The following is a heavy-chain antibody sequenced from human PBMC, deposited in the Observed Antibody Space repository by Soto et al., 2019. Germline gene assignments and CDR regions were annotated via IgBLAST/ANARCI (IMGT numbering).Heavy chain of an antibody. J-gene: IGHJ4*02. CDR2: IYYSGST. CDR1: GGPISSGDYY. CDR3: ARVARLWFGELLYWGDYFDY. Sequence: SETLSLTCTVSGGPISSGDYYWSWIRQPPGKGLEWIGYIYYSGSTYYNPSLKSRVTISVDTSKNQFSLKLSSVTAADTAVYYCARVARLWFGELLYWGDYFDYWGQGTLVTVSS. V-gene: IGHV4-30-4*01. D-gene: IGHD3-10*01.